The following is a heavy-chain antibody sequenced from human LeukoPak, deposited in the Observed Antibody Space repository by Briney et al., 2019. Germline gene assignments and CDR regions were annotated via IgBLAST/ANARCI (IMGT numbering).Heavy chain of an antibody. D-gene: IGHD6-19*01. CDR3: ARAQWLDAFDI. CDR2: IYYSGST. Sequence: KSSETLSLTYTVSGGSISSSSYYWGWIRQPPGKGLEWIGSIYYSGSTYYNPSLKSRVTISVDTSKNQFSLKLSSVTAADTAVYYCARAQWLDAFDIWGQGTMVTVSS. V-gene: IGHV4-39*07. CDR1: GGSISSSSYY. J-gene: IGHJ3*02.